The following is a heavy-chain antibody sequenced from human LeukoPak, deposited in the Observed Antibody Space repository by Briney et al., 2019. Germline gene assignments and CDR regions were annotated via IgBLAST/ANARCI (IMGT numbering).Heavy chain of an antibody. CDR3: AKVGRLYSSGPNWFDP. V-gene: IGHV3-23*01. CDR1: GFTFSSYA. J-gene: IGHJ5*02. Sequence: PGGSLRLSCAASGFTFSSYAMSWVRQAPGKGLEWVSAISGSGGSTYYADSVKGRFTISRDNSKNTRYLQMNSLRAEDTAVYYCAKVGRLYSSGPNWFDPWGQGTLVTVSS. D-gene: IGHD6-19*01. CDR2: ISGSGGST.